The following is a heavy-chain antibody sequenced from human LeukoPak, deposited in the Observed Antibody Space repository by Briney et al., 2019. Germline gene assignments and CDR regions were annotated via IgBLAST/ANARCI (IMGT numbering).Heavy chain of an antibody. J-gene: IGHJ4*02. Sequence: GGSLRLSCSASGFTFSSYAMHWVRQAPGKGLEYVSAISSNGGSTDYADSVKGRFTIPRDNSKNMLYLQMSSLRAEDTAVYYCVKCQHSISSNYYFDYWGQGTLVTVSS. CDR2: ISSNGGST. CDR1: GFTFSSYA. CDR3: VKCQHSISSNYYFDY. D-gene: IGHD6-13*01. V-gene: IGHV3-64D*09.